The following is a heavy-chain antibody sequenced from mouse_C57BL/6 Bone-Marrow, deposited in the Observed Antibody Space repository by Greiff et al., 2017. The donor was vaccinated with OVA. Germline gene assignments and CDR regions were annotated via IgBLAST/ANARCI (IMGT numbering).Heavy chain of an antibody. J-gene: IGHJ1*03. CDR2: IYPRSGNT. Sequence: VQLQQSGAELARPGASVKLSCKASGYTFTSYGISWVKQRTGQGLEWIGEIYPRSGNTYYNEKFKGKATLTADKSSSTAYMEFRSLTSEDSAVYFCARSGITSYWYFDVWGTGTTVTVSS. D-gene: IGHD1-1*01. CDR3: ARSGITSYWYFDV. V-gene: IGHV1-81*01. CDR1: GYTFTSYG.